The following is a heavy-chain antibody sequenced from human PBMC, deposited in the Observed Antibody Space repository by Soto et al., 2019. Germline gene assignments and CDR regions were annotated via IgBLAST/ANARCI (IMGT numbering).Heavy chain of an antibody. Sequence: GSLRLSCAASGFTFSSYGMHWVRQAPGKGLEWVSIISYYGSNKYYADSVRGRFTVSRDNSKNTLYLEMNRLRAEDTAVYSCAKEQNPNHCASSAYPGPFGYWGQGT. J-gene: IGHJ4*02. V-gene: IGHV3-30*18. CDR2: ISYYGSNK. CDR3: AKEQNPNHCASSAYPGPFGY. CDR1: GFTFSSYG. D-gene: IGHD3-22*01.